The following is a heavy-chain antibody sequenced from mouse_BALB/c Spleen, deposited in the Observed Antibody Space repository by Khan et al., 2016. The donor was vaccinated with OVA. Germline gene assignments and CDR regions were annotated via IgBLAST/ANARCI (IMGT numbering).Heavy chain of an antibody. CDR3: EGGNWAY. CDR1: GFTFSSFG. V-gene: IGHV5-17*02. D-gene: IGHD3-1*01. J-gene: IGHJ2*01. CDR2: INSGSTTI. Sequence: EVQLVESGGGLVQPGGSRKLSCAASGFTFSSFGMHWVRQAPEKGLEWVAYINSGSTTIYYADPVKGRFTISRDNPKNTLFLQMTSLRSEDTAMYYGEGGNWAYWGQGTTLMVFS.